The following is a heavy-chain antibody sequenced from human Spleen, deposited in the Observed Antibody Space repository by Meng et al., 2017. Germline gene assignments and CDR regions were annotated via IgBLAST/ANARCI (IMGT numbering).Heavy chain of an antibody. CDR3: ARAYYDYVWGSYRVDY. CDR2: INHSGST. J-gene: IGHJ4*02. CDR1: GGSFSGYY. D-gene: IGHD3-16*02. Sequence: SQTLSLTCAVHGGSFSGYYWSWIRQRPGKGLEWIGEINHSGSTNYNPSPKSRVTISVDTSKNQFSLKLSSVTAADTAVYYCARAYYDYVWGSYRVDYWGQGTLVTVSS. V-gene: IGHV4-34*01.